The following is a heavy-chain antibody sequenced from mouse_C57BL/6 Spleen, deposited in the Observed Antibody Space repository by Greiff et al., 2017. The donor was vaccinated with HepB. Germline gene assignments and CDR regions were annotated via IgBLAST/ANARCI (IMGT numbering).Heavy chain of an antibody. CDR3: ARPYYYGSSYEDWYFDV. J-gene: IGHJ1*03. CDR2: ISYDGSN. CDR1: GYSITSGYY. Sequence: DVKLQESGPGLVKPSQSLSLTCSVTGYSITSGYYWNWIRQFPGNKLEWMGYISYDGSNNYNPSLKNRISITRDTSKNQFFLKLNSVTTEDTATYYCARPYYYGSSYEDWYFDVWGTGTTVTVSS. V-gene: IGHV3-6*01. D-gene: IGHD1-1*01.